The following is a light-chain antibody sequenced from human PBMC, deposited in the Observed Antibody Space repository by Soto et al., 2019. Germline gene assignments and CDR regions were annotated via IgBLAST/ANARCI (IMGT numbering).Light chain of an antibody. Sequence: QSVLTQSASVSGSPGQSITISCTGTSSDVGNYNYVSWYQQHPGEVPKLIIFNVNNRPSGVSNRFSGSKSGNTASLTISGLQAEDEADYYCSSVTSTTTYVFRTGTKVTGL. CDR3: SSVTSTTTYV. V-gene: IGLV2-14*01. CDR1: SSDVGNYNY. J-gene: IGLJ1*01. CDR2: NVN.